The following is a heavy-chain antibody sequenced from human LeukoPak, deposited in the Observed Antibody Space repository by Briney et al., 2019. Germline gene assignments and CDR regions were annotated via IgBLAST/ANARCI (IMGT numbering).Heavy chain of an antibody. CDR3: ARAIVVPAAISTITYFDY. D-gene: IGHD2-2*02. CDR1: GFTVSSNY. J-gene: IGHJ4*02. Sequence: GGSLRLSCAASGFTVSSNYMSWVRQAPGKGLEWVSVIYSGGSTYYVDSVKGRFTISRDNSKNTLYLQMNSLRAEDTAVYYCARAIVVPAAISTITYFDYWGQGTLVTVSS. V-gene: IGHV3-53*01. CDR2: IYSGGST.